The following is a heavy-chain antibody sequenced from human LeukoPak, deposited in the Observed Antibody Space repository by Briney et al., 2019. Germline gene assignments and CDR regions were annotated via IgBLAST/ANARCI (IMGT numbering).Heavy chain of an antibody. Sequence: SETLSLTCTVSGDSISSCSFHWSWIRQPAGKGLEWIGRIYTTGRTNYNPSLKSRITMSIDTSKNQFSLKLTSVTATDKAVYYCARMTTVTTRWYFDLWGRGTLITVSS. CDR2: IYTTGRT. CDR1: GDSISSCSFH. D-gene: IGHD4-17*01. J-gene: IGHJ2*01. V-gene: IGHV4-61*02. CDR3: ARMTTVTTRWYFDL.